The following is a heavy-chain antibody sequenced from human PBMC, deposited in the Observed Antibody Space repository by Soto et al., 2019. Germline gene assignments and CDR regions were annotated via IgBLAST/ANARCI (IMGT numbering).Heavy chain of an antibody. CDR3: ARSYRVLGYFYKGTGV. CDR1: GDTFSSYA. J-gene: IGHJ6*02. CDR2: IIPVFGSA. V-gene: IGHV1-69*01. D-gene: IGHD1-1*01. Sequence: QVQLVQSGAKVKKPGTSGKVSCTSSGDTFSSYAYSWVRQAPGQGLEWMGGIIPVFGSATYAQNFQGRLTIAADESTRTAYMELSSLRSEDTAVYYSARSYRVLGYFYKGTGVWGQGTTVSVSS.